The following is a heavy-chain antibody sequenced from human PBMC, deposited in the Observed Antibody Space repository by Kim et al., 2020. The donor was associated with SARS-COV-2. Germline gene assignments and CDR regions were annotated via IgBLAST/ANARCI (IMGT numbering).Heavy chain of an antibody. D-gene: IGHD3-10*01. Sequence: GGSLRLSCSASGFTFSSYAMHWVRQAPGKGLEYVSAISSNGGSTYYADSVKGRFTISRDNSKNTLYLQMSSLRAEDTAVYYCVKGGLGFGELLSPYFDYWGQGTLVTVSS. CDR1: GFTFSSYA. CDR2: ISSNGGST. CDR3: VKGGLGFGELLSPYFDY. J-gene: IGHJ4*02. V-gene: IGHV3-64D*06.